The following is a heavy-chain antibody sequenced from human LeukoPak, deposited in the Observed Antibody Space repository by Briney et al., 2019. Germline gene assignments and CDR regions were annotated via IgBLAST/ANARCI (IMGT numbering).Heavy chain of an antibody. CDR2: TYNSGST. J-gene: IGHJ4*02. CDR3: ARAGGYSGYASN. D-gene: IGHD5-12*01. V-gene: IGHV4-59*01. Sequence: TSETLSLTCTVSGDSISSLHWSWIRQPPGKRLEWIGSTYNSGSTNYNPSLKSRVTISLDTSKNKFSLNQTSVNVADTAVYYCARAGGYSGYASNWGQGTLVTVSS. CDR1: GDSISSLH.